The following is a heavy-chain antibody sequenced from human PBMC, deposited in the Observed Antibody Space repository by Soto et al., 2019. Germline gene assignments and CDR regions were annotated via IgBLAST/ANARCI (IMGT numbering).Heavy chain of an antibody. Sequence: GGSLRLSCAASGFTFSSYAMHWVRQAPGKGLEWVAVISYDGSNKYYADSVKGRFTISRDNSKNTLYLQMNSLRAEDTAVYYCARAQGNGELGYYYGMDVWGQGTTVTSP. CDR2: ISYDGSNK. CDR1: GFTFSSYA. D-gene: IGHD4-17*01. J-gene: IGHJ6*02. V-gene: IGHV3-30-3*01. CDR3: ARAQGNGELGYYYGMDV.